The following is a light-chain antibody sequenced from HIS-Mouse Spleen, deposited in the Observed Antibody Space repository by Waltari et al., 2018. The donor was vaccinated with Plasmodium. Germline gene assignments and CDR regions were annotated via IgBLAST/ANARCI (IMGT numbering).Light chain of an antibody. CDR1: QSVSSN. J-gene: IGKJ3*01. V-gene: IGKV3-15*01. Sequence: EIVMTQSPATLSVSPGERATLSCRASQSVSSNLAWYQQKPGQAPRLLLYGASTRATGIPARFRGSGAGTEFTLTISSLQSEDFGVYYCQQYNNWSFTFGPGTKVDIK. CDR2: GAS. CDR3: QQYNNWSFT.